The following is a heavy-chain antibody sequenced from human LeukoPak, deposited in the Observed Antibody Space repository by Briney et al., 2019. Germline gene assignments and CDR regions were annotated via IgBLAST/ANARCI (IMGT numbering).Heavy chain of an antibody. CDR2: INHSGST. D-gene: IGHD1-26*01. Sequence: PSETLSLTCAVYGGSFSGYYWSWIRQPPGKGLEWIGEINHSGSTNYNPSLKSRVTISVDTSKNQFSLKLSSVTAADTAVYYCARGGGGATSNSNWGQGTLVTVSS. J-gene: IGHJ4*02. CDR3: ARGGGGATSNSN. V-gene: IGHV4-34*01. CDR1: GGSFSGYY.